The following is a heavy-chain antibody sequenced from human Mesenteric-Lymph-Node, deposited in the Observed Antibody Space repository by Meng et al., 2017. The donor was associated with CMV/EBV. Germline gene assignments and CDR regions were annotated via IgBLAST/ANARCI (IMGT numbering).Heavy chain of an antibody. CDR3: ARDRITGITSHDY. J-gene: IGHJ4*02. D-gene: IGHD1-7*01. Sequence: ASVKVSCKTSGYTFTDHFMHWVRQAPGQGPEWMGWINPDTGGTEFALNFQARVTLTRDTSTSTAYMELSRLTSDDTAVYYCARDRITGITSHDYWGQGTLVTVSS. CDR2: INPDTGGT. CDR1: GYTFTDHF. V-gene: IGHV1-2*02.